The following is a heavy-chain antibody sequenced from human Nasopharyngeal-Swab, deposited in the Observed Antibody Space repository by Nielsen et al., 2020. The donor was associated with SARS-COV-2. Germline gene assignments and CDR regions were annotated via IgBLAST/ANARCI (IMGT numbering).Heavy chain of an antibody. Sequence: GAFLKTSCAASCIIFSASAKHWVRPASGKGLELVGRNGDKDHNYATTYGASVQGRFTISRDDSKNTAFLQMDSLKTEDTALYYCTTDFYFDYWGQGTLVTVSS. CDR3: TTDFYFDY. V-gene: IGHV3-73*01. CDR2: NGDKDHNYAT. CDR1: CIIFSASA. J-gene: IGHJ4*02.